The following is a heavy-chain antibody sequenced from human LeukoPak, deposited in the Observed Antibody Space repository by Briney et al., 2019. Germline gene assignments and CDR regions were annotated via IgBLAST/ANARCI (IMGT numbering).Heavy chain of an antibody. D-gene: IGHD1-7*01. CDR1: GFTLGDHW. V-gene: IGHV3-7*01. CDR3: AKDVRVLVNWNYLQNLDY. Sequence: PGGSLRLSCEAYGFTLGDHWMTWVRQAPGKGLEWVAYIKQDGSAKDYVDSVKGRFTISRDNSKNTLYLQMNSLRPEDTAVYYCAKDVRVLVNWNYLQNLDYWGQGTLVTVSS. CDR2: IKQDGSAK. J-gene: IGHJ4*02.